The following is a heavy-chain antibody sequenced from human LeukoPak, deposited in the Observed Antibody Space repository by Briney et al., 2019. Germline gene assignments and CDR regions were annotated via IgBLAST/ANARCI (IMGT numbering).Heavy chain of an antibody. J-gene: IGHJ4*02. Sequence: GGSLRLSCAASGFIFSTYAMNWVRQAPGKGLEWVSTISGSGGSTYYADSVKGRFTISRDNAKNALYLQMNSLRAEDTAVYYCAKEYGASRWGQGTLVTVSS. CDR3: AKEYGASR. CDR1: GFIFSTYA. V-gene: IGHV3-23*01. CDR2: ISGSGGST. D-gene: IGHD4/OR15-4a*01.